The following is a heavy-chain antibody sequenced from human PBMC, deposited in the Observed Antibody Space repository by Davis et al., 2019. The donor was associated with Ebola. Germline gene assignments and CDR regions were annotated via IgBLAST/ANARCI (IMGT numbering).Heavy chain of an antibody. CDR2: INHSGST. Sequence: PSETLSLTCAVYGGSFSGYYWSWIRQPPGKGLEWIGEINHSGSTNYNPSLKSRVTMSVDTSKNQISLKLSSVTAADTAVYYCARGSRTTVTTRYYYYMDVWGKGTTVTVSS. CDR3: ARGSRTTVTTRYYYYMDV. J-gene: IGHJ6*03. V-gene: IGHV4-34*01. CDR1: GGSFSGYY. D-gene: IGHD4-17*01.